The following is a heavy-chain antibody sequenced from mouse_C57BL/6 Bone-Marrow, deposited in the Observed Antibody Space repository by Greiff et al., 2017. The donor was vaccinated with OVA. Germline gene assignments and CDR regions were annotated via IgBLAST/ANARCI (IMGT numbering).Heavy chain of an antibody. CDR2: IDPSDSDT. D-gene: IGHD2-2*01. V-gene: IGHV1-69*01. J-gene: IGHJ4*01. CDR1: GYTFTSYW. Sequence: QVQLQQPGAELVMPGASVKLSCKASGYTFTSYWMHWVKQRPGQGLEWIGEIDPSDSDTNYNQKFKGKSTLTVDQSSSTAYMQLSSLTSEDSAVYYRARCGYPHMDDWGQGTSVTVAS. CDR3: ARCGYPHMDD.